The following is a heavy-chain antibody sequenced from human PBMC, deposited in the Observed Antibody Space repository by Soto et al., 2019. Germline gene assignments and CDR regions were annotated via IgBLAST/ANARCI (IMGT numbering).Heavy chain of an antibody. CDR3: ARGSKLTLDY. Sequence: GSLRLSCAASGFTFSSYSMNWVRQAPGKGLEWVSYISSSSSTIYYADSVKGRFTISRDNAKNSLYLQMNSLRAEDTAVYYCARGSKLTLDYWGQGTLVTVSS. CDR1: GFTFSSYS. J-gene: IGHJ4*02. V-gene: IGHV3-48*01. CDR2: ISSSSSTI.